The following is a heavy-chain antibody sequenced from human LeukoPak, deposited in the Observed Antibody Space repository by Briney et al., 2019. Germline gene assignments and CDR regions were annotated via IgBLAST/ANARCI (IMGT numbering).Heavy chain of an antibody. CDR2: ISGGGDMT. J-gene: IGHJ5*02. Sequence: GGSLRLSCAASGFTFSSYAMSWVRQGPGEGLEWVSAISGGGDMTHYTDSVKGRFTISRDNSRNVLYLQMNSLRADDAAIYYCARGYCTSTNCNNWFDPWGQGAPVTVSS. CDR1: GFTFSSYA. V-gene: IGHV3-23*01. D-gene: IGHD2-2*01. CDR3: ARGYCTSTNCNNWFDP.